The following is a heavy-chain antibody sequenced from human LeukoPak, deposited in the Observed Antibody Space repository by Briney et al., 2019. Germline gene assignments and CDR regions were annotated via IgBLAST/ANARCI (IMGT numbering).Heavy chain of an antibody. J-gene: IGHJ4*02. CDR3: ARIRWLQLGYFDS. Sequence: GASVKVSCKASGYTFTSYDISWVRQATGQGLEWMGWMNPNSGNTGYAQKFQGRVTMTRNTSISTAYMELSSLRSEDTAVYYCARIRWLQLGYFDSWGQGTLVTVSS. CDR2: MNPNSGNT. D-gene: IGHD5-24*01. CDR1: GYTFTSYD. V-gene: IGHV1-8*01.